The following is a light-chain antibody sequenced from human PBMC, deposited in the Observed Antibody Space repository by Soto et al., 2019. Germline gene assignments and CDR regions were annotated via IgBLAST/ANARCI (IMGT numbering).Light chain of an antibody. CDR1: QSVSSSY. J-gene: IGKJ3*01. CDR2: GAS. Sequence: EIVLTQSPGTLSLPPGERATLSCRASQSVSSSYLAWYQQKPGQAPRLLIYGASSRATGIPDRFSGSGSGTDFTLTISRLEPEDFAVYYCQQYGSSPNTFGPGTKVDIK. V-gene: IGKV3-20*01. CDR3: QQYGSSPNT.